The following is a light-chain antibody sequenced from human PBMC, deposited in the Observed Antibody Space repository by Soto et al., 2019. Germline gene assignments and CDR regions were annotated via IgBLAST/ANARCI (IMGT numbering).Light chain of an antibody. CDR3: QQYNSYSIT. CDR2: KAS. V-gene: IGKV1-5*03. CDR1: QSISSG. J-gene: IGKJ3*01. Sequence: DIQMTHSLSTLSASVGDRVTITCRASQSISSGLAWYQQKPGKAPKLLIYKASSLESGVPSRFSGSGSGTEFTLTISSLQPDDFATYYCQQYNSYSITFGPGTKVDIK.